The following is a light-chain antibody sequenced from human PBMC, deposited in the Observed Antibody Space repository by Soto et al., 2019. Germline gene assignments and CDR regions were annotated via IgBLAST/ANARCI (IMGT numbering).Light chain of an antibody. CDR3: CSYAGSSYF. Sequence: QSALTQPRSVSGSPGQSVTISCTGTSSDVGGYNYVSWYQQHPGKAPKLMIYDVSKRPSGVPDRFSGSKSGNTASLTISGLQAEDEAEYYCCSYAGSSYFFGTGTKLTVL. CDR1: SSDVGGYNY. V-gene: IGLV2-11*01. CDR2: DVS. J-gene: IGLJ1*01.